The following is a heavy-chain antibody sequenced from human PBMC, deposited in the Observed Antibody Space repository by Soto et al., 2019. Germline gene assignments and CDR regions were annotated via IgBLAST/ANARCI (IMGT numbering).Heavy chain of an antibody. J-gene: IGHJ4*02. CDR2: IIPIFGTA. CDR1: GGTFSSYA. CDR3: ARERLEAMVRGVIDY. Sequence: SVKVSCKASGGTFSSYAISWVRQAPGQGLEWMGGIIPIFGTANYAQKFQGRVTITADESTSTAYMELSSLRSEDTAVYYCARERLEAMVRGVIDYWGQGTLVTVSS. D-gene: IGHD3-10*01. V-gene: IGHV1-69*13.